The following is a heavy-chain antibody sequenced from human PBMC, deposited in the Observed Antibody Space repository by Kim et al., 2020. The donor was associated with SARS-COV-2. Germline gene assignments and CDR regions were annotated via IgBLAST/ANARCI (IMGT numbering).Heavy chain of an antibody. V-gene: IGHV1-2*02. Sequence: ASVKVSCKASGYTFTGYYMHWVRPAPGQGLEWMGWINPNSGGTNYAQKFQGRVTMTRDTSISTAYMELSGLRPDDTAVYYCASGWPYIWIGDWFNPRGQVTLVTVSS. D-gene: IGHD2-2*03. J-gene: IGHJ5*02. CDR1: GYTFTGYY. CDR2: INPNSGGT. CDR3: ASGWPYIWIGDWFNP.